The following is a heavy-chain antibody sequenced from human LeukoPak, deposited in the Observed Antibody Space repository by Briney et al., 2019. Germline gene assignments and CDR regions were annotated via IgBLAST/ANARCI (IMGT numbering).Heavy chain of an antibody. CDR1: GFTFDDYA. CDR3: ARDSPPSNGYVVTAPAFDY. Sequence: PGGSLRLSCAASGFTFDDYAMHWVRQAPGKGLEWVSGISWNSGSIGYADSVKGRFTISRDNAKKSLYLHINSLRAEDTAVFYCARDSPPSNGYVVTAPAFDYWGQGTLVTVSS. V-gene: IGHV3-9*01. D-gene: IGHD2-21*02. CDR2: ISWNSGSI. J-gene: IGHJ4*02.